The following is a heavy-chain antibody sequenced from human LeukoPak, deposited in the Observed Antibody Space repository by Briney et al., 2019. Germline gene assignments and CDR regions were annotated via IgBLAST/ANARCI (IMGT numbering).Heavy chain of an antibody. J-gene: IGHJ4*02. CDR2: ISSSGSTM. D-gene: IGHD6-13*01. CDR3: ARRGYSSILRDY. Sequence: GGSLRLSCAASRFTFSDFSMNWVRQAPGKGLEWVSSISSSGSTMYYADSVEGRFTISRDNAKNSLYLQMSGLRVEDTAVYYCARRGYSSILRDYWGQGTLVTVSS. V-gene: IGHV3-48*01. CDR1: RFTFSDFS.